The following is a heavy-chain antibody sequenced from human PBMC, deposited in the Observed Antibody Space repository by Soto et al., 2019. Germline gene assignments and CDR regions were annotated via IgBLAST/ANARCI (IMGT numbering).Heavy chain of an antibody. Sequence: GESLKISCRTSGYRFTSYWFAWVRQMPGKGMEWLGIIFLSDSDSRYSPSFQGQITICADRSTRTVLLQWASLKASDTAVYFCARKDKSGYLNLFDPWGQGTLVTVSS. V-gene: IGHV5-51*01. CDR1: GYRFTSYW. CDR2: IFLSDSDS. CDR3: ARKDKSGYLNLFDP. D-gene: IGHD3-22*01. J-gene: IGHJ5*02.